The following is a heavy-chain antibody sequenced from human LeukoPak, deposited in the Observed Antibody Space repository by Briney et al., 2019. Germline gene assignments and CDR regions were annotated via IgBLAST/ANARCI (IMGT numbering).Heavy chain of an antibody. J-gene: IGHJ4*02. CDR1: GDSVSSNSAT. CDR3: ARASRYHKNTRFDY. CDR2: TYYRSKWYN. V-gene: IGHV6-1*01. Sequence: SQTLSLTCALSGDSVSSNSATWNWIRQSPSRGLEWLGRTYYRSKWYNDYAVSVRSRITINPDTSKNQFSLQLNSVTPEDTAVYYCARASRYHKNTRFDYWGQGTLVTVSS. D-gene: IGHD1-14*01.